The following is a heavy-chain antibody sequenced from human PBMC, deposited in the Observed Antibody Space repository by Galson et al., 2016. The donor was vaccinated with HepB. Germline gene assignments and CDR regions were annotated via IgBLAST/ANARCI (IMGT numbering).Heavy chain of an antibody. CDR2: MDPNGGDP. Sequence: SVKVSCKASGYTFTNYGISWVRQAPGQGLEWMGWMDPNGGDPGYAQKFQGRVTMTRDTSIRTVYMEMSSLRSEDTAIYYCARGGYDGGARFIDYWGQGTLVTVSS. CDR3: ARGGYDGGARFIDY. V-gene: IGHV1-8*02. J-gene: IGHJ4*02. CDR1: GYTFTNYG. D-gene: IGHD5-12*01.